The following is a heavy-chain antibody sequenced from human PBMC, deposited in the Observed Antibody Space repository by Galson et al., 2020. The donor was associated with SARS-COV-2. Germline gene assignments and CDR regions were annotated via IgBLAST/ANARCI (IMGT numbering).Heavy chain of an antibody. CDR2: LSSTGGTS. J-gene: IGHJ4*02. V-gene: IGHV3-64D*09. CDR3: LAYSSTRHNY. D-gene: IGHD6-19*01. Sequence: ALSSTGGTSFYADSVSGRFTMSRDNSKNTFYLQMTGLRLEDTAFYYCLAYSSTRHNYWGQGTLVTVSS.